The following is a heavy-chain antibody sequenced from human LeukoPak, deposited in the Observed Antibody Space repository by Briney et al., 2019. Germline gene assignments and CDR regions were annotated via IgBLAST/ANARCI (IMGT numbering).Heavy chain of an antibody. V-gene: IGHV3-21*01. D-gene: IGHD4-17*01. Sequence: GTLRLSCAASGFTFSSYTMNWVRQAPGPGLELVSSITGSSNYIFHADSVKGRFTMSRDNAKISLYLQMNSLRAEDTAVYYCARDKSGTYGDPFDYWGQGTLVTVSS. J-gene: IGHJ4*02. CDR2: ITGSSNYI. CDR3: ARDKSGTYGDPFDY. CDR1: GFTFSSYT.